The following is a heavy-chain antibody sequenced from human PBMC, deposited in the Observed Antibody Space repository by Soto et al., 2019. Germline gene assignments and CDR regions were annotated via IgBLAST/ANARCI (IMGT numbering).Heavy chain of an antibody. CDR3: ARDSSSSQYYYYGMDV. J-gene: IGHJ6*02. V-gene: IGHV5-10-1*01. D-gene: IGHD6-6*01. Sequence: PGESLKISCKGSGYSFTSYWISWVRQMPGKGLEWMGRIDPSDSYTNYSPSFQGHVTISADKSISTAYLQWSSLKASDTAMYYCARDSSSSQYYYYGMDVWGQGTTVTVS. CDR1: GYSFTSYW. CDR2: IDPSDSYT.